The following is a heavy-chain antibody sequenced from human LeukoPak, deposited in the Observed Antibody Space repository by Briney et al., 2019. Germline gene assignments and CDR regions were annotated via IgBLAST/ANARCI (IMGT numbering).Heavy chain of an antibody. J-gene: IGHJ3*02. CDR1: GYTFTSYD. CDR3: ARGIAARLGRAFDI. Sequence: GASVKVSCEASGYTFTSYDINWVRQATGQGLEWMGWMNPNSGNTGYAQKFQGRVTITRNTSISTAYMELSSLRSEDTAVYYCARGIAARLGRAFDIWGQGTMVTVSS. CDR2: MNPNSGNT. V-gene: IGHV1-8*03. D-gene: IGHD6-6*01.